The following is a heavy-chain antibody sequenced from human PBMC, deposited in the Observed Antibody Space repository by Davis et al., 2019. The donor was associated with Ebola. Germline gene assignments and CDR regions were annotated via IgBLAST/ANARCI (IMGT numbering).Heavy chain of an antibody. Sequence: GSLRPSCDVYGGSSSGYYWSWIRHPPGTGQEWIGTINHSGSTNYNPSFKSRVTISVDTSKNQFSLKLSSVTAADTAVYYCAGGSPDYGDLDDAFDIWGQGTMVTVSS. J-gene: IGHJ3*02. D-gene: IGHD4-17*01. CDR3: AGGSPDYGDLDDAFDI. CDR1: GGSSSGYY. CDR2: INHSGST. V-gene: IGHV4-34*01.